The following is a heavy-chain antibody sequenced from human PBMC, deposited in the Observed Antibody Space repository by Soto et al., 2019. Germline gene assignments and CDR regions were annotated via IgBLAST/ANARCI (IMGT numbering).Heavy chain of an antibody. D-gene: IGHD3-10*01. CDR3: TTSHAGALNN. CDR1: GGSISSSSW. V-gene: IGHV4-4*02. J-gene: IGHJ4*02. CDR2: IFESGAT. Sequence: QVQLQESGPGLVKPSGTLSLTCAVSGGSISSSSWWTWVRQSPGKGLEWIGEIFESGATNYNPSLKSRLTMSVDKSTNQFSLNLSSLTAADTAVYFCTTSHAGALNNWGQGTLVTVSS.